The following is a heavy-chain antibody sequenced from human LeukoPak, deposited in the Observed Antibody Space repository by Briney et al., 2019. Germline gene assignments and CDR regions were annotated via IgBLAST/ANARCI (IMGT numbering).Heavy chain of an antibody. J-gene: IGHJ5*02. D-gene: IGHD6-19*01. V-gene: IGHV1-46*01. Sequence: ASVKVSCKASGYIFTSYYMHWVRQAPGQGLEWMGIINPSGGSTSYAQKFQGRVTMTRDTSTSTVYMELSSLRSEDTAVYYCARDGYVSSGWYSMGFDPWGQGTLVTVSS. CDR3: ARDGYVSSGWYSMGFDP. CDR2: INPSGGST. CDR1: GYIFTSYY.